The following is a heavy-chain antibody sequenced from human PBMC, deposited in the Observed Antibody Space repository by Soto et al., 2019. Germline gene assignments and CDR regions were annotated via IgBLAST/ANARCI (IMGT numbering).Heavy chain of an antibody. Sequence: SVKVSCKASGGTFSSYAISWVRQAPGQGLEWMGGIIPIFGTANYAQKFQGRVTITADESTSTAYMELSSLRSEDTAVYYCARSTAPGSYYKASNAFEMWGQGTMVTVSS. CDR2: IIPIFGTA. CDR1: GGTFSSYA. CDR3: ARSTAPGSYYKASNAFEM. D-gene: IGHD3-10*01. J-gene: IGHJ3*02. V-gene: IGHV1-69*13.